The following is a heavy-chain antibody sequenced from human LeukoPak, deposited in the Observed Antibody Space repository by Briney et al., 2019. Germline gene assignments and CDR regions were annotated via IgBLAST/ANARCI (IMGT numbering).Heavy chain of an antibody. CDR3: ARGRYGDYGSTGYYFDY. CDR1: GFTFSSYW. Sequence: PGGSLRLSCAASGFTFSSYWMSWVRQAPGKGLEWVANIKQDGSEKYYVDSVKGRFTISRDNAKNSLYLQMNSLRAEDTAVYYCARGRYGDYGSTGYYFDYWGQGTLVTVSS. V-gene: IGHV3-7*01. J-gene: IGHJ4*02. D-gene: IGHD4-17*01. CDR2: IKQDGSEK.